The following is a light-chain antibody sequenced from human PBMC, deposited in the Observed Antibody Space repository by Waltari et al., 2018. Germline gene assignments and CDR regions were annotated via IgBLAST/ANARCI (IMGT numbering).Light chain of an antibody. CDR3: QHYDGSPYT. J-gene: IGKJ3*01. CDR2: GSS. Sequence: EIVLTQSPGTLSLSPGERATLSCRASESVKGNYLVWYQQQPGQAPRVLIFGSSKRATGIPDTFSGSGSGRDFTLTISRLEPEDFAMYYCQHYDGSPYTFGPGTKLEIK. CDR1: ESVKGNY. V-gene: IGKV3-20*01.